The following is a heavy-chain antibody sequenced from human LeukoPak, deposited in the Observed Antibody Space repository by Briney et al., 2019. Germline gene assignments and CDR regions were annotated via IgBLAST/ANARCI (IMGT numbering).Heavy chain of an antibody. J-gene: IGHJ6*02. Sequence: GGSLRLSCVGSGFTSIAYALTWARQAPGKGLEWVSGISGGGVTTYYADSVKGRFTISRDKSKNTVYLQMNSLRAEDTAVYYCARAWVLDVWGQGTTVTVSS. CDR1: GFTSIAYA. D-gene: IGHD3-16*01. CDR3: ARAWVLDV. CDR2: ISGGGVTT. V-gene: IGHV3-23*01.